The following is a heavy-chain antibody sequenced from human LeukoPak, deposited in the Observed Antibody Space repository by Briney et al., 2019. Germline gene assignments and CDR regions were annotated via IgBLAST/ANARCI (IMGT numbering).Heavy chain of an antibody. V-gene: IGHV3-30*04. Sequence: GRSLRLSCAASGFNLDDYAMHWVRQAPGKGLDWVAVISYDRVNKYYADSVKGRFTVTRDNSKNMLYLQMNSLRAEDTALYYCARVHNTDPPFDHWGQGTLVTVSS. CDR3: ARVHNTDPPFDH. J-gene: IGHJ4*02. CDR2: ISYDRVNK. D-gene: IGHD1-14*01. CDR1: GFNLDDYA.